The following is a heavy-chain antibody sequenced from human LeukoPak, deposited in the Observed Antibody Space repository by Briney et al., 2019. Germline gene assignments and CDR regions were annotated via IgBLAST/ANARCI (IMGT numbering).Heavy chain of an antibody. CDR3: AKDMGPTHNYYYGMDV. V-gene: IGHV3-30*18. J-gene: IGHJ6*02. CDR1: GFTFSSYG. Sequence: GGSLRLSCAASGFTFSSYGMHWVRQAPGKGLEWVAVISYDGSNKYYADSVKGRFTISRDNSKNTLYLQMNSLRAEDTAVYYCAKDMGPTHNYYYGMDVWGQGTTVTVSS. CDR2: ISYDGSNK. D-gene: IGHD3-10*01.